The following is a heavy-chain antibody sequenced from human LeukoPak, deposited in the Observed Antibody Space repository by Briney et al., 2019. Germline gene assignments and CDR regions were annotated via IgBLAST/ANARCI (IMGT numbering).Heavy chain of an antibody. CDR3: ASERSIGYCSSTSCHHYYYYGMDV. D-gene: IGHD2-2*01. CDR1: GGSISSDNW. CDR2: IYYSGST. Sequence: SETLSLTCAVFGGSISSDNWWSWVRQPPGKGLEWIGSIYYSGSTYYNPSLKSRVTISVDTSKNQFSLKLSSVTAADTAVYYYASERSIGYCSSTSCHHYYYYGMDVWGQGTTVTVSS. V-gene: IGHV4-39*01. J-gene: IGHJ6*02.